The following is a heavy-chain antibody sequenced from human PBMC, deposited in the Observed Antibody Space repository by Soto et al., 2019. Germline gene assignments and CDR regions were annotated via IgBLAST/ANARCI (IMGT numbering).Heavy chain of an antibody. J-gene: IGHJ4*02. CDR2: INAGNGNT. D-gene: IGHD2-15*01. V-gene: IGHV1-3*01. Sequence: QVQLVQSGAEVKKPGASVKVSCKASGYTFNSYAMHWVRQAPGQRLEWMGWINAGNGNTKYSQKFQGRVTITRDTSASTAYMELSSLRSEDTAVYYCATDPGLLTPYFDYWGQRTLVTVSS. CDR3: ATDPGLLTPYFDY. CDR1: GYTFNSYA.